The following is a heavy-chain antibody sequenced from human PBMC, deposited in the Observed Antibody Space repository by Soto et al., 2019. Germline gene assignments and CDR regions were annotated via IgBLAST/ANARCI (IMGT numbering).Heavy chain of an antibody. J-gene: IGHJ4*02. CDR1: GYTFTSYG. Sequence: RASVKVSCKASGYTFTSYGISWVRQAPGQGLEWMGWISAYNGNTNYAQKLQGRVTMTTDTSTSTAYMELRSLRSDDTAVYYCARDYNVDTAMVHTPMDYWGQGTLVTVSS. CDR3: ARDYNVDTAMVHTPMDY. V-gene: IGHV1-18*04. CDR2: ISAYNGNT. D-gene: IGHD5-18*01.